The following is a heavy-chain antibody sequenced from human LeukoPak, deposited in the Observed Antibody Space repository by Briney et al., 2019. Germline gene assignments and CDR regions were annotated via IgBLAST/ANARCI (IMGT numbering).Heavy chain of an antibody. J-gene: IGHJ4*02. Sequence: ASVKVSCKASGYTFTSYGISWVRQAPGQGLEWMGWISAYNGNTNYAQKLQGRVTMTTDTSTSTAYMELRSLRSDDTAVYYCARALGDSSSTNYFDYWGQGTLVTVSS. CDR3: ARALGDSSSTNYFDY. V-gene: IGHV1-18*01. CDR2: ISAYNGNT. CDR1: GYTFTSYG. D-gene: IGHD6-6*01.